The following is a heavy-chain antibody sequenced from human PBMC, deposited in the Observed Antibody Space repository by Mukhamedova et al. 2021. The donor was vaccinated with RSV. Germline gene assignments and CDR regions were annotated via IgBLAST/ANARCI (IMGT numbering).Heavy chain of an antibody. D-gene: IGHD2-2*02. CDR2: ISAYNGNT. CDR3: ARVYTSMALDCFDH. V-gene: IGHV1-18*01. J-gene: IGHJ4*02. Sequence: EYMGWISAYNGNTNFAQNIQGRVTMTTDTSTNTAYMELRSLRSDDTAVYYCARVYTSMALDCFDHWRQGTLVTVSS.